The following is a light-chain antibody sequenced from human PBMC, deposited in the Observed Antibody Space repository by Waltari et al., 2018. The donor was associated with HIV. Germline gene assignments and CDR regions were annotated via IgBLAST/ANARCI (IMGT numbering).Light chain of an antibody. CDR3: QQYGSSPPYT. J-gene: IGKJ2*01. Sequence: VLTQSPGILSLSPGDRATLFCRASQYVTNKYLAWYQHSPGQAPRLLIYGASTRATGIPDRFSGSGSGTDFTLTISRLEPEDFAVYFCQQYGSSPPYTFGQGTKLEIK. V-gene: IGKV3-20*01. CDR2: GAS. CDR1: QYVTNKY.